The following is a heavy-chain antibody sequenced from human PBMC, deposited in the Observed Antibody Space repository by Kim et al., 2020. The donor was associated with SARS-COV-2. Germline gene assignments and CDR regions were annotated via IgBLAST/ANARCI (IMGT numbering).Heavy chain of an antibody. CDR3: ARFRGAALYYYYYFGMDV. D-gene: IGHD3-10*01. CDR2: INHSGST. J-gene: IGHJ6*02. V-gene: IGHV4-34*01. Sequence: SETLSLTCAVYGGSFSGYYWSWIRQPPGKGLEWIGEINHSGSTNYNPSLKSRVTLSVDTSKNQFSLKLSSVTAADTAVYYCARFRGAALYYYYYFGMDVWGQETTVTVSS. CDR1: GGSFSGYY.